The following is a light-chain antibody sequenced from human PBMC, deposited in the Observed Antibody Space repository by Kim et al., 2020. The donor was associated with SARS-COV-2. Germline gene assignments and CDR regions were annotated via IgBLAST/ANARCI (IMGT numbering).Light chain of an antibody. CDR2: GAS. CDR3: QHYVNWPS. CDR1: QSVSSN. Sequence: SVSPGESATLSCRASQSVSSNLAWYQQKTGQAPRLLIYGASTRATGIPARFSGSGSGTDFTLTISSLESEDFAVYYCQHYVNWPSFGQGTRLEIK. V-gene: IGKV3-15*01. J-gene: IGKJ5*01.